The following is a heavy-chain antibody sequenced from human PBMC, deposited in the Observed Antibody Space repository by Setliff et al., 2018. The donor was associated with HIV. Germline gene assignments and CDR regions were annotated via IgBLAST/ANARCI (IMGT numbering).Heavy chain of an antibody. J-gene: IGHJ4*02. CDR2: IYYNGST. V-gene: IGHV4-39*01. CDR1: GGSISSSSYY. Sequence: SETLSLTCTVSGGSISSSSYYWGWIRQPPGKGLEWIGNIYYNGSTYSTPSLKSRVTISVDTSKYQFSLKLSSVTAADTAMYYCARLPQDWGQGTLVTVSS. CDR3: ARLPQD.